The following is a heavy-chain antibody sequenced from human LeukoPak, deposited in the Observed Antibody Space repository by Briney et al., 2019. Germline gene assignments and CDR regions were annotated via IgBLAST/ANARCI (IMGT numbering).Heavy chain of an antibody. J-gene: IGHJ6*02. V-gene: IGHV3-74*01. CDR3: ARDTIQGMDV. Sequence: GSLRLSCAASGFAFSSYWMHWVRQPPGKGLVWVSRINTNGSSTGYADSVKGRFTTSRDNAKNTLSLQMNSLRAEDTAVYYCARDTIQGMDVWGQGTTVTVSS. CDR2: INTNGSST. CDR1: GFAFSSYW. D-gene: IGHD3-3*01.